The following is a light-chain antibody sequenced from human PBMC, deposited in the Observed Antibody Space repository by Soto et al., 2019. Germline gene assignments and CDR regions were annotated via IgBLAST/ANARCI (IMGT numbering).Light chain of an antibody. CDR1: QSVSSSY. J-gene: IGKJ1*01. Sequence: EIVLPQYPCTLSLSPAERATFSCMAVQSVSSSYIAWYQQKRGQAPRRLSYGASIRATGIPDRFSGSGSGTDFTLTISRLEPEDFALYYCQQYHTSPLTFGQGTKVDIK. V-gene: IGKV3-20*01. CDR2: GAS. CDR3: QQYHTSPLT.